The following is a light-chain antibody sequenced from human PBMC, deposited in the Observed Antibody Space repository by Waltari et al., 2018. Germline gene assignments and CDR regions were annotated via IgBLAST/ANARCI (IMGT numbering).Light chain of an antibody. CDR1: SSNIGAGYD. J-gene: IGLJ3*02. CDR3: QSYDSSLSDSGV. CDR2: GNN. Sequence: QSILTQPPSVSGAPGQKVTISCPGSSSNIGAGYDVHWYQQLPGAAPKLIIYGNNNRPSGVPDRFSGSKSGTSASLNITGLQTEDEADYYCQSYDSSLSDSGVFGGGTKVTVL. V-gene: IGLV1-40*01.